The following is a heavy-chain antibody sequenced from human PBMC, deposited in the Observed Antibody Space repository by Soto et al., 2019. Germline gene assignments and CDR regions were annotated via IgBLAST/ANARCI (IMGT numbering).Heavy chain of an antibody. CDR1: GFTLSNYW. Sequence: LRLSCAASGFTLSNYWMTWVRQAPGKGLEWVANINKDGSQKNYVDSVKGRFTIARDNGQNSLSLQINSLRVEDTAVYYCVRELGLAYWGQGALVTVSS. V-gene: IGHV3-7*03. CDR2: INKDGSQK. D-gene: IGHD7-27*01. J-gene: IGHJ4*02. CDR3: VRELGLAY.